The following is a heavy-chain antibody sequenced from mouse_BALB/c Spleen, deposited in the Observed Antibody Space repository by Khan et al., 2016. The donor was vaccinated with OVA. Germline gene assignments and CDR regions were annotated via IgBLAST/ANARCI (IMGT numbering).Heavy chain of an antibody. Sequence: VQLVETGPGLVKPSQSLSLTCTVTGYSITSDYAWNWIRQFPGNKLEWMGNISYSGSTNYNPALKSRISITRDTSKNQFFLQLNSVTTEDTATYYCARDGSRYNYSMDYWGQGTSVTVSS. D-gene: IGHD2-3*01. J-gene: IGHJ4*01. CDR3: ARDGSRYNYSMDY. CDR1: GYSITSDYA. CDR2: ISYSGST. V-gene: IGHV3-2*02.